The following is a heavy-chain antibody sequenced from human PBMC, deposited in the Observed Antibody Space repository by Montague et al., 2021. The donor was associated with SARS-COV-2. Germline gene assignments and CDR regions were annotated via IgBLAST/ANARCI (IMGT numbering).Heavy chain of an antibody. Sequence: CAISGDSVSSNAATWNWIRQSPSRGLEWLGRTYYRSKWYNDYAESVKSRITIDPDTSKHQFSLRLNSVTPEDTAVYYCARIPVGSKYYFDFWGQGTLVTVSS. J-gene: IGHJ4*02. CDR1: GDSVSSNAAT. D-gene: IGHD2-2*01. CDR2: TYYRSKWYN. V-gene: IGHV6-1*01. CDR3: ARIPVGSKYYFDF.